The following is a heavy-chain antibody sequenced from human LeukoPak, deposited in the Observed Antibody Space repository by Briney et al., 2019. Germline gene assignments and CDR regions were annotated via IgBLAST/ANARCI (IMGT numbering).Heavy chain of an antibody. Sequence: SETLSLTCTVSGGPLSHFYWSWVRQPPGKALEWIGYVYYNDYTTYNPSLNSRVTISKDPSKNQFSLNLTSVTAADTADYYCARGGRFYFGSGTDYYFMDVWGIGTTVTVSS. CDR3: ARGGRFYFGSGTDYYFMDV. D-gene: IGHD3-10*01. CDR2: VYYNDYT. J-gene: IGHJ6*03. CDR1: GGPLSHFY. V-gene: IGHV4-59*01.